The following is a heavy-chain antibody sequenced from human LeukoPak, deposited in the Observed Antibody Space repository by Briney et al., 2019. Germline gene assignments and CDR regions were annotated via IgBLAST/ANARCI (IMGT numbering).Heavy chain of an antibody. Sequence: PSETLSLTRAVYGGSFSGYYWSWIRQPPGKGLEWIGEINHSGSTNYNPSLKSRVTISVDTSKNQFSLNLSSVTAADTAVYYCARHPRFHYGSGSYGENWFDPWGQGTLVTVSS. CDR2: INHSGST. V-gene: IGHV4-34*01. D-gene: IGHD3-10*01. CDR3: ARHPRFHYGSGSYGENWFDP. J-gene: IGHJ5*02. CDR1: GGSFSGYY.